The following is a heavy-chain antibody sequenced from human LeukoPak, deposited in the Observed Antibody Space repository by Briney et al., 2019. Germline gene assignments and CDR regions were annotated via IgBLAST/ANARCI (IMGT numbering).Heavy chain of an antibody. CDR2: IRSSSNII. CDR3: VRDFRSADY. CDR1: GFTFSSYS. J-gene: IGHJ4*02. Sequence: GGSLRLSCAASGFTFSSYSMNWVRQAPGKGLEWVSYIRSSSNIIYYADSVKGRFTISRDDAKNMMFLQMNSLRADDTAVYYCVRDFRSADYWGQGILVTVSS. V-gene: IGHV3-48*04.